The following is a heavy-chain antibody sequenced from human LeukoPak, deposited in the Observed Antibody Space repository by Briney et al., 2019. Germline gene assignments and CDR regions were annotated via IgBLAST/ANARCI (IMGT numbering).Heavy chain of an antibody. Sequence: PGGSLRLSCAASGFSFSTYTMTWVRQAPGKGLEWVSGITDSGKPCYADSVKGRFTISRDNSKSTLYLQINSLKTEDTAVYYCTTVGDGNTIGDYFDYWGQGTLVTVSS. CDR1: GFSFSTYT. CDR2: ITDSGKP. CDR3: TTVGDGNTIGDYFDY. D-gene: IGHD3-10*01. V-gene: IGHV3-23*01. J-gene: IGHJ4*02.